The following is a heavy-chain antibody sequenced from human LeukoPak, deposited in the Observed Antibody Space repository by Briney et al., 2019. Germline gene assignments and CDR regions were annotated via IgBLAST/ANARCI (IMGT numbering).Heavy chain of an antibody. CDR2: ISYDGSNK. D-gene: IGHD3-16*01. V-gene: IGHV3-30*18. J-gene: IGHJ4*02. Sequence: GGSLRLSCAASGFTFSSYGMHWVRQAPGKGLEWVAVISYDGSNKYYADSVKGRFTICRDNSKNTLYLQMNSLRAEDTAVYYCAKATWGEIDYWGQGTLVTVSS. CDR1: GFTFSSYG. CDR3: AKATWGEIDY.